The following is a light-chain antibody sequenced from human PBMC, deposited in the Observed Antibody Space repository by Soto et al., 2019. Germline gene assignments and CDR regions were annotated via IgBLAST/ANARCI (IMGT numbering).Light chain of an antibody. V-gene: IGLV1-40*01. Sequence: QSVLTQPPSVSGAPGQRVTISCTGSSSNIGAGYDVHWYQQLPGTAPKLLIYGNSNRPSGVPDRFSGSKSGTSASLAITGLQDEEEADYYCAYYDSSLSAYVFGTGTKLTVL. CDR2: GNS. J-gene: IGLJ1*01. CDR3: AYYDSSLSAYV. CDR1: SSNIGAGYD.